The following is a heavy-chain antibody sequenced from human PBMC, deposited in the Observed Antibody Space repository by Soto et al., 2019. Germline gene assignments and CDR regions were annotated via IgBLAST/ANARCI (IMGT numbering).Heavy chain of an antibody. J-gene: IGHJ4*02. V-gene: IGHV4-61*01. CDR2: IYYSGST. CDR1: GGSVSSGSYY. Sequence: SETLSLTCTVSGGSVSSGSYYWSWIRQPLGKGLEWIGYIYYSGSTNYNPSLKSRVTISVDTSKNQFSLKLSSVTAADTAVYYCARRYDFWSGYLDYWGQGTLVTVSS. D-gene: IGHD3-3*01. CDR3: ARRYDFWSGYLDY.